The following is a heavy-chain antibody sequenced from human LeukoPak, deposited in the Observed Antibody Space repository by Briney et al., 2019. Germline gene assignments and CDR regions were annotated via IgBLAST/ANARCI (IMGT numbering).Heavy chain of an antibody. Sequence: SETLTLTCAVYGGSFSGYYWSWIRQPPGEGLEWIGEINHSGSTNYNPSLKSRVTISVDTSKNQFSLKLSSVTAADTAVYYCARGHTVFDYWGQGTLVTVSS. CDR1: GGSFSGYY. CDR2: INHSGST. D-gene: IGHD4-17*01. V-gene: IGHV4-34*01. CDR3: ARGHTVFDY. J-gene: IGHJ4*02.